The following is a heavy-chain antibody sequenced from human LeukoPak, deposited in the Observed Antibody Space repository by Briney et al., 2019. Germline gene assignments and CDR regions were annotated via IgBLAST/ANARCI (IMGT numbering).Heavy chain of an antibody. V-gene: IGHV5-51*01. Sequence: HGESLKISCKGSGYTFTTYSFAWVRQMPGKGLEWMGVIYAGDSSTRYSPSFQGQVTISVDKSISTAYLQWSSLKASDSAIYYCARHSCYDSWGQGTLVTVPS. CDR2: IYAGDSST. D-gene: IGHD3-16*01. J-gene: IGHJ4*02. CDR3: ARHSCYDS. CDR1: GYTFTTYS.